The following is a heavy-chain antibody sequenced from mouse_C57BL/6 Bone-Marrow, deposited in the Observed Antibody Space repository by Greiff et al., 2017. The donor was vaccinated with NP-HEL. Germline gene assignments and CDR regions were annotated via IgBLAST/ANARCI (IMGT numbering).Heavy chain of an antibody. J-gene: IGHJ3*01. Sequence: VQLQQSGPELVKPGASVKISCKASGYTFTDYYMNWVKQSHGKSLEWIGDINPNNGGTSYNQKFKGKATLTVDKSSSTAYMELRSLTSEDSAVYYCATYDYASYWGQGTLVTVSA. V-gene: IGHV1-26*01. CDR3: ATYDYASY. CDR1: GYTFTDYY. D-gene: IGHD2-4*01. CDR2: INPNNGGT.